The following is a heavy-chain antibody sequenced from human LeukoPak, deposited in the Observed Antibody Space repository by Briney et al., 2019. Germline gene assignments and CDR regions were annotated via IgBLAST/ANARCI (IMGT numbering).Heavy chain of an antibody. CDR1: GFTVRSNY. J-gene: IGHJ3*02. V-gene: IGHV3-66*01. CDR2: LYSGGDT. Sequence: GGSLRLSCAASGFTVRSNYMSWVRQGPGKGLEWVSVLYSGGDTSYADSVKDRLTISRDNSKNTLYLQMSSLRAEDTAVYYCAILPRPTNVFHIWGQGTMVTVSS. D-gene: IGHD2-8*01. CDR3: AILPRPTNVFHI.